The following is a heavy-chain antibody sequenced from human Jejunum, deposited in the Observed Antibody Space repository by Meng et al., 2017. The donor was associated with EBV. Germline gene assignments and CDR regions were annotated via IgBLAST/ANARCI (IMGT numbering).Heavy chain of an antibody. CDR2: ISSSGDVL. V-gene: IGHV3-11*01. J-gene: IGHJ4*02. CDR1: GFTFSDHY. Sequence: VGVAGGGLVQPDGHLVRSCAAYGFTFSDHYMKWLRQAPGKGLQWVSSISSSGDVLNYEDFVKGRFTISRDNAKKSLLLQMNSLRVEDTAVYYCARVRHGNSWVPLDYWGQGTLVTVSS. CDR3: ARVRHGNSWVPLDY. D-gene: IGHD6-13*01.